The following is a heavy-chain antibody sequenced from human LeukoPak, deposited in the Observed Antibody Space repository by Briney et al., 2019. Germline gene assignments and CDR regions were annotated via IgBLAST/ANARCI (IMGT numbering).Heavy chain of an antibody. J-gene: IGHJ6*02. Sequence: GGSLRLSCAASGFTFSSYSMNWVRQAPGKGLEWVSSISSSSSYIYYADSVKGRFTISRDNAKNSLYLQMNRLRAEDTAVYYCARDTPYCSGGSCYSTIFPFYYYGMDVWGQGTTVTVSS. V-gene: IGHV3-21*01. CDR3: ARDTPYCSGGSCYSTIFPFYYYGMDV. D-gene: IGHD2-15*01. CDR1: GFTFSSYS. CDR2: ISSSSSYI.